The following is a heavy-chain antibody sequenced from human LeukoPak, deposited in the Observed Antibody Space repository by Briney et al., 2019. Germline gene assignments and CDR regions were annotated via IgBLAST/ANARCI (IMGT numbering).Heavy chain of an antibody. J-gene: IGHJ5*02. CDR2: ISYDGSNK. CDR1: GFTFSSYA. Sequence: GRSLRLSCAASGFTFSSYAMHWVRQAPGKGLEWVAVISYDGSNKYYADSVKGRFTISRDNSKNTLYLQMNSLRAEDTAVYYCARGENDYGDLNWFDPWGQGTLVTVSS. D-gene: IGHD4-17*01. V-gene: IGHV3-30-3*01. CDR3: ARGENDYGDLNWFDP.